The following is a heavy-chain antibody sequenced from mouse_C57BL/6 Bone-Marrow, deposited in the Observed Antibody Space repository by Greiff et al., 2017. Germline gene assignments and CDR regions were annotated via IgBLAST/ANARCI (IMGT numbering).Heavy chain of an antibody. CDR3: ARNDGSSPHY. CDR2: IYPGSGST. D-gene: IGHD1-1*01. Sequence: QVQLKQPGAELVKPGASVKMSCKASGYTFTSYWITWVKQRPGQGLEWIGDIYPGSGSTNYNEKFKSKATLAVDTSSSTAYMQLSSLTSEDSAVYYCARNDGSSPHYWGQGTTLTVSS. J-gene: IGHJ2*01. V-gene: IGHV1-55*01. CDR1: GYTFTSYW.